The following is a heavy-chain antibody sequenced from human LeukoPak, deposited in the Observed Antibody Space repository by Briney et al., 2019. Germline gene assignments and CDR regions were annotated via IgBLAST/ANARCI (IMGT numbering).Heavy chain of an antibody. J-gene: IGHJ3*01. CDR2: IHSSTIYK. CDR3: ARAANNSDAFDV. D-gene: IGHD1-20*01. CDR1: GFTFSSYN. Sequence: GGSLRLSCAASGFTFSSYNMQWVRQPPGKGLEWVSCIHSSTIYKYFADSLKGRFIISRDDTKNSLYLQMNGLRAEDTAVYYCARAANNSDAFDVWGQGTMVTVSS. V-gene: IGHV3-21*01.